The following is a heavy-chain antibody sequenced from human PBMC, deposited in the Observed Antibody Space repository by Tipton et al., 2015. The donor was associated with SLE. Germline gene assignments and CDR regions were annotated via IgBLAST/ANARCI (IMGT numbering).Heavy chain of an antibody. Sequence: QLVQSGAEVKKPGASVKVSCKASGHTFTSYYMHWVRQAPGQGLEWMGIINPSGGSTSYAQKFQGRVTMTRDTSTSTVYMELSSLRSEDTAVYYCARDTRRMIAVAGHFDYWGQGTLVTVSS. CDR2: INPSGGST. D-gene: IGHD6-19*01. J-gene: IGHJ4*02. CDR1: GHTFTSYY. V-gene: IGHV1-46*01. CDR3: ARDTRRMIAVAGHFDY.